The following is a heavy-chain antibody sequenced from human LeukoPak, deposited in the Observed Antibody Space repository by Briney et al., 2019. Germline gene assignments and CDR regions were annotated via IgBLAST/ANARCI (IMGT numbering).Heavy chain of an antibody. J-gene: IGHJ3*02. CDR1: GFTFSSYW. D-gene: IGHD3-22*01. CDR3: ARSVVYYDSSGYSFVTRAFDI. V-gene: IGHV3-74*01. Sequence: PGGSLRLSCAASGFTFSSYWMHWVRQAPGKGLVWVSRINSDGSSTSYADSVKGRFTISRDNAKNTLYLQMNSLRAEDTAVYYCARSVVYYDSSGYSFVTRAFDIWGQGTMVTVSS. CDR2: INSDGSST.